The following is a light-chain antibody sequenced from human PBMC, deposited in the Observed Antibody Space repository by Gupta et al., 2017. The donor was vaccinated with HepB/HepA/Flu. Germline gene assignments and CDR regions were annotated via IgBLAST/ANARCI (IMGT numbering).Light chain of an antibody. V-gene: IGKV1-17*01. Sequence: DIQMTQSPSSLSASVGDGVTITCRASQGIRNDLDWYQQKPGKAPKRLIYGALSLQSGVSSRFSGSGSGTEFTLTISSLQPEDFATYFCLQRDNYPLTFGGGTRVEI. CDR1: QGIRND. J-gene: IGKJ4*01. CDR3: LQRDNYPLT. CDR2: GAL.